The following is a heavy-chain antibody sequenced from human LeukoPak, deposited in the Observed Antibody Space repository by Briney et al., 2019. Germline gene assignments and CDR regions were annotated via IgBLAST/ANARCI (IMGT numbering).Heavy chain of an antibody. D-gene: IGHD4-17*01. V-gene: IGHV3-30*02. J-gene: IGHJ4*02. CDR3: AKEDLYYGDLDY. CDR1: GFTFSSYG. CDR2: IRYDGSNK. Sequence: PGGSLRLSCVASGFTFSSYGMHWVRQAPGKGLEWVAFIRYDGSNKYYADSVKGRFTISRDNSKNTLYLQMNSLRAEDTAVYYCAKEDLYYGDLDYWGQGTLVTVSS.